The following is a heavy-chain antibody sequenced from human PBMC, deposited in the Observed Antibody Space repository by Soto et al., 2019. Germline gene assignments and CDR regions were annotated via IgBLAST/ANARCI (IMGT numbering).Heavy chain of an antibody. CDR1: GYTFTRYY. J-gene: IGHJ6*02. V-gene: IGHV1-46*01. D-gene: IGHD6-19*01. CDR2: INPSYGTA. Sequence: QVQLVQSGAEVKKPGASVKVSCKASGYTFTRYYIHWVRQAPGQGLEWMGMINPSYGTAVYEQKFQGRVTMPSDTSTSTVYMDLTSLRSEDTAVYYCARDQAAGIYFYYLMDVWGQGTTVTVSS. CDR3: ARDQAAGIYFYYLMDV.